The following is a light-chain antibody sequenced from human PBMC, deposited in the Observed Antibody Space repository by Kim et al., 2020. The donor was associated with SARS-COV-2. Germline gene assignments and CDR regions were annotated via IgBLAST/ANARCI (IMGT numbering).Light chain of an antibody. CDR3: CSYTSSGTVV. CDR2: DVS. J-gene: IGLJ3*02. V-gene: IGLV2-14*03. Sequence: GQSITISCTGTSSDVGGYNFVSWYQQHPGKAPKLMIYDVSNRPSGVSNPFSGSKSDNTASLTISGLQAEDEADYYCCSYTSSGTVVFGGGTQLTVL. CDR1: SSDVGGYNF.